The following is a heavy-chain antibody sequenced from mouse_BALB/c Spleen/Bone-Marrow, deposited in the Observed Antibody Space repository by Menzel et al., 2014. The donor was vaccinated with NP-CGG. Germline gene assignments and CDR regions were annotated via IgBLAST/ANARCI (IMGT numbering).Heavy chain of an antibody. CDR1: GSNIKDTY. J-gene: IGHJ2*01. CDR2: IDPANGNT. Sequence: VQLKESGAELVKPGASVKLSCTASGSNIKDTYMHWVKQRPEQGLEWIGRIDPANGNTKYDPKFQGKATITADTSSNTACLQLSSLTAEYSAVYYCDLYYDYDVGYWGQGTTLTVSS. CDR3: DLYYDYDVGY. D-gene: IGHD2-4*01. V-gene: IGHV14-3*02.